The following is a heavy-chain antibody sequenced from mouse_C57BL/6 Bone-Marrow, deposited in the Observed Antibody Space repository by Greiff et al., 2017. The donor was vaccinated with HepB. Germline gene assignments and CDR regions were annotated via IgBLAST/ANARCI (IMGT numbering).Heavy chain of an antibody. CDR1: GFPITSGYY. CDR2: ITHSGET. J-gene: IGHJ1*03. CDR3: AGGYGSPWYFDV. V-gene: IGHV12-3*01. D-gene: IGHD1-1*01. Sequence: VQRVESGPGLVKPSQSLFLTCSITGFPITSGYYWIWIRQSPGKPLEWMGYITHSGETFYNPSLQSPISITRETSKNQFFLQLNSVTTEDTAMYYCAGGYGSPWYFDVWGTGTTVTVSS.